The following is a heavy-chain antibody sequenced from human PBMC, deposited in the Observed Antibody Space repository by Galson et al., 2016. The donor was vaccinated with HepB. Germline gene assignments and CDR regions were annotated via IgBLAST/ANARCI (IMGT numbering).Heavy chain of an antibody. Sequence: SLRLSCAASGFTLSNCGMHWVRQAPGKGLEWVAMISYDGNNKYYGDSVKGRFTISRDNSKNTLFLQMSSLRAEDTGVYYCAKGGSGWPFDHWGQGTLVTVSS. V-gene: IGHV3-30*18. CDR3: AKGGSGWPFDH. D-gene: IGHD6-19*01. J-gene: IGHJ4*02. CDR1: GFTLSNCG. CDR2: ISYDGNNK.